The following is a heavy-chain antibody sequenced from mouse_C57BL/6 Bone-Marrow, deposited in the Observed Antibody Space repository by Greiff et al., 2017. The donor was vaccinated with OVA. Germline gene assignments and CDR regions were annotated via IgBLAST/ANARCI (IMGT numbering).Heavy chain of an antibody. D-gene: IGHD2-5*01. CDR2: IWSGGST. CDR3: ARKAYYSNSAWFAY. Sequence: VQLQQSGPGLVQPSQSLSITCTVSGFSFTSYGVHWVRQSPGKGLEWLGVIWSGGSTDYNAAFISRLSISKDNSKSQVFFKMNSLQADDTAIYYCARKAYYSNSAWFAYWGQGTLVTVSA. V-gene: IGHV2-2*01. J-gene: IGHJ3*01. CDR1: GFSFTSYG.